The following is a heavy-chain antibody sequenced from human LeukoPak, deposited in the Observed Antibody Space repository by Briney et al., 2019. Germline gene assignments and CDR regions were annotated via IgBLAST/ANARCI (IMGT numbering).Heavy chain of an antibody. D-gene: IGHD3-9*01. J-gene: IGHJ6*02. CDR1: GGSFSDYY. V-gene: IGHV4-59*13. Sequence: SETLSLTCTVSGGSFSDYYWTWIRQPPGKRLEWIGYSGSTNYNPSLKSRVTISVDTSKRHFSLTLSSVTEADTAVYYGSGKNLTPWPAGLDVWGQGTTVIVS. CDR2: SGST. CDR3: SGKNLTPWPAGLDV.